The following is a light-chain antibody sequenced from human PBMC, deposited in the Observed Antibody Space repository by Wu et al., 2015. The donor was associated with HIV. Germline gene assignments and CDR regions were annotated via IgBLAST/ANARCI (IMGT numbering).Light chain of an antibody. J-gene: IGKJ2*01. CDR1: HDISNY. Sequence: DIQLTQSPSFLSATVGDRVTITCRTSHDISNYLAWYQQKPGKAPKLLIYLSSTLQRGVSSRFSGSGSGTEFTLTISSLQPEDFTSYYCQQLNSYPYTFGQGTKLQIK. CDR3: QQLNSYPYT. V-gene: IGKV1-9*01. CDR2: LSS.